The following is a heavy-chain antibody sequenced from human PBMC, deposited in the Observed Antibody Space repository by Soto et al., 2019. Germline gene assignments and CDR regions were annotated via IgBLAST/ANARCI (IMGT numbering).Heavy chain of an antibody. D-gene: IGHD5-12*01. CDR2: ISGSGGST. J-gene: IGHJ4*02. Sequence: EVQLLESGGGLVQPGGSLRLSCAASGFTFSSYAMSWVRQAPGKGLEWVSAISGSGGSTYYADSVKGRFTISRDNSKNTLYLQMNGLRADDTAVYYCAKDQGWLQGFDYWGQGTLVTVSS. CDR1: GFTFSSYA. CDR3: AKDQGWLQGFDY. V-gene: IGHV3-23*01.